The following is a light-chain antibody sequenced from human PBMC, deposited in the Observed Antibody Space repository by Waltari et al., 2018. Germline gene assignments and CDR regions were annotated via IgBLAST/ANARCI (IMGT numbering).Light chain of an antibody. CDR3: QQSYSTPRT. V-gene: IGKV1-39*01. Sequence: IQMTQSPPSLSASVGDTVTITCRASQSLNTYLNWYQQKPGKAHKLLIYDVSSLQSGVPSRFSGSGSGTDFTLTISSLQPEDFATYYCQQSYSTPRTFGHGTKVEI. CDR2: DVS. CDR1: QSLNTY. J-gene: IGKJ1*01.